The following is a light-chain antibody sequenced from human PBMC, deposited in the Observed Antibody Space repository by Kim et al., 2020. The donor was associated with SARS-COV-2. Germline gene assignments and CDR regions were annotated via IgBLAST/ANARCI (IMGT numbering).Light chain of an antibody. V-gene: IGKV3-15*01. Sequence: LSVSPGESATLSCRTSQSVGSNLAWYQQKSGQAPRLLIYGASTRATGIPARFSGSRSGTEFTLTISSLQSEDSAVYYCQQYNNWYIFGQGTKLEI. J-gene: IGKJ2*01. CDR3: QQYNNWYI. CDR2: GAS. CDR1: QSVGSN.